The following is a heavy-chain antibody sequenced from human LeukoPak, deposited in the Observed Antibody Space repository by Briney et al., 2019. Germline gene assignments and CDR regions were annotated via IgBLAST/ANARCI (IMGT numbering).Heavy chain of an antibody. J-gene: IGHJ3*02. V-gene: IGHV1-2*02. Sequence: GASVEVSCKASGYTFTGYYMHWVRQAPGQGLEWMGWINPNSGGTNYAQKFQGRVTMTRDTSISTAYMELSRLRSDDTAVYYCARETKGQLWSVVIWGQGTMVTVSS. CDR1: GYTFTGYY. D-gene: IGHD5-18*01. CDR3: ARETKGQLWSVVI. CDR2: INPNSGGT.